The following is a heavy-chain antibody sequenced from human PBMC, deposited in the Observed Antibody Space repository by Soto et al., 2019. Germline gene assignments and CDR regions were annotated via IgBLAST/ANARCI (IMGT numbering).Heavy chain of an antibody. V-gene: IGHV1-46*01. J-gene: IGHJ6*02. CDR3: ARDQVTTVTKRLGGSYYYYGMDV. CDR2: INPSGGST. D-gene: IGHD4-17*01. Sequence: ASVKVSCKASGYTFTSYYMHWVRQAPGQGLEWMGIINPSGGSTSYAQKFQGRVTMTRDTSTSTVYMELSSLRSEDTAVYYCARDQVTTVTKRLGGSYYYYGMDVWGQGTTVTVSS. CDR1: GYTFTSYY.